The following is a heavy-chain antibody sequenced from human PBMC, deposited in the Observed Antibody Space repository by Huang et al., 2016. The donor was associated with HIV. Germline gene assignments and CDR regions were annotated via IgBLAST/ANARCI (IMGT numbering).Heavy chain of an antibody. J-gene: IGHJ4*02. CDR1: GYTFTDSN. CDR3: ARDWSFGSSTSPAD. V-gene: IGHV1-2*02. CDR2: INPKRGGT. D-gene: IGHD6-6*01. Sequence: QVRLVQSGAEVKNPGASVRVSCKASGYTFTDSNIHWVRQAPGQGLEWMGWINPKRGGTIYAQRFQGRITMTRDTTISTVHMDLRRIQSDDTAVYFCARDWSFGSSTSPADWGQGTLVTVSS.